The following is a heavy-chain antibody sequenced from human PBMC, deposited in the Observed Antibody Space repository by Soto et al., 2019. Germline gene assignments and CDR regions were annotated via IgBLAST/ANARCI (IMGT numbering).Heavy chain of an antibody. J-gene: IGHJ4*02. V-gene: IGHV1-3*01. D-gene: IGHD3-10*01. CDR1: GYSFTSFP. CDR2: INAANGYT. Sequence: QVQLVQSGAEVKKPGASVKVSCKASGYSFTSFPIHWVRQAPGQGLECMGWINAANGYTRYSQKFQGRVTITRDTSATTAYMDLSSLTYEDTAVYYCARGGGLDDWGQGTLITVSS. CDR3: ARGGGLDD.